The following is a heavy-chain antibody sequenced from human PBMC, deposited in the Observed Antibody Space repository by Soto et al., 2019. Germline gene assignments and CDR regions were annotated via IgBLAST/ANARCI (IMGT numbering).Heavy chain of an antibody. D-gene: IGHD3-10*01. CDR2: IYYSGST. CDR3: AREGITMVRGVIDNWFDP. CDR1: GGSISSYY. Sequence: QVQLQESGPGLVKPSETLSLTCTVSGGSISSYYWSWIRQPPGKGLEWIGYIYYSGSTHYNPSLKSRVTISVDTSKNQFSLKLSSVTAADTAVYYCAREGITMVRGVIDNWFDPWGQGTLVTVSS. V-gene: IGHV4-59*01. J-gene: IGHJ5*02.